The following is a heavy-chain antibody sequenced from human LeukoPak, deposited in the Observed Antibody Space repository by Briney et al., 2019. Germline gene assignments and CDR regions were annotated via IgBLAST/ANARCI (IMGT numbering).Heavy chain of an antibody. V-gene: IGHV3-48*01. CDR2: ISSSSSTI. D-gene: IGHD3-22*01. CDR3: ARDHYDYSGFPDY. J-gene: IGHJ4*02. CDR1: GFTFSSYS. Sequence: PGGSLRLSCAASGFTFSSYSMNWVRQAPGKGLEWVSYISSSSSTIYYADSVKGRFTISRDNSKNTLYLQMNSLRAEDTAVYFCARDHYDYSGFPDYWGQGTLVTVSS.